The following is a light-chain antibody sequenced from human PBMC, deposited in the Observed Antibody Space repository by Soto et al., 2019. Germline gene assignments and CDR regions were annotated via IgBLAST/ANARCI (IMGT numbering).Light chain of an antibody. J-gene: IGKJ5*01. CDR1: QGISSY. V-gene: IGKV1-8*01. CDR3: QQYYSYPIT. Sequence: IHLTQSPSLLSASTGDRVTITCRASQGISSYLAWYQQKPGKAPKLLIYAASTLQSGVPSRFSGSGSGTDFTLTISCLQSEDFATYYCQQYYSYPITFGQGTRLE. CDR2: AAS.